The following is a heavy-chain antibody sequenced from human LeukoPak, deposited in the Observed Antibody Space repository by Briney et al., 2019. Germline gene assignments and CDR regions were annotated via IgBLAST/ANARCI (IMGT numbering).Heavy chain of an antibody. CDR3: ARGDNGGWYVGY. J-gene: IGHJ4*02. Sequence: PSETLSLTCNVSGGSISNYYWSWIRQPPGKGLEWIGYIYNSGSTNYNPSLSSRVTMSVDTSKNQFSLKLSSVTAADTAVYSCARGDNGGWYVGYWGQGTLVTVPS. CDR2: IYNSGST. D-gene: IGHD6-19*01. V-gene: IGHV4-59*01. CDR1: GGSISNYY.